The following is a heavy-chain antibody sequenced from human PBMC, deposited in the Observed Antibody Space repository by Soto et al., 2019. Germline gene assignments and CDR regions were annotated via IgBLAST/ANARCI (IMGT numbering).Heavy chain of an antibody. D-gene: IGHD2-8*01. CDR1: GFTFSSFA. V-gene: IGHV3-23*01. Sequence: EVQLLESGGGLVQPGGSLRLSCAASGFTFSSFAMSWVRQAPGKGLEWVSAIGGSGGSTYYADSVKGRFTISRDNSKNTLYLQMNSLRAEETALYYCASSGRTSYYYCRDVWGHGTTVTVSS. J-gene: IGHJ6*02. CDR3: ASSGRTSYYYCRDV. CDR2: IGGSGGST.